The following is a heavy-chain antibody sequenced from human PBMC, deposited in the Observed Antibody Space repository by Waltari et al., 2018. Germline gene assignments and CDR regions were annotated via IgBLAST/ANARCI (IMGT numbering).Heavy chain of an antibody. V-gene: IGHV3-30*01. J-gene: IGHJ3*01. CDR2: ISFDGSDE. CDR3: ARALYSTSWYQPFSV. Sequence: QVQLVESGGGVVQPGTSLRLSCAASGLTFSGYAMNWVRQAPGKGLEWVAVISFDGSDEYYADSVKGRFTVSRDKSKAAVYLLMNSLRTEDTAVYYCARALYSTSWYQPFSVWGQGTLVTVSS. D-gene: IGHD6-13*01. CDR1: GLTFSGYA.